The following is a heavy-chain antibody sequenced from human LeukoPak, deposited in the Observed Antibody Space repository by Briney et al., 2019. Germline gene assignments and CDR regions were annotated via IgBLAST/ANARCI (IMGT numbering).Heavy chain of an antibody. D-gene: IGHD5-18*01. Sequence: ASVKVSCKASGYTFTSYYMHWVRQAPGQGLEWMGIINPSGGSTSYAQKFQGRVTMTRDMSTSTVYMELSSLRSEDTAVYYCARGWAPRYNSGSKIDYWGQGTLVTVSS. CDR3: ARGWAPRYNSGSKIDY. CDR2: INPSGGST. CDR1: GYTFTSYY. V-gene: IGHV1-46*01. J-gene: IGHJ4*02.